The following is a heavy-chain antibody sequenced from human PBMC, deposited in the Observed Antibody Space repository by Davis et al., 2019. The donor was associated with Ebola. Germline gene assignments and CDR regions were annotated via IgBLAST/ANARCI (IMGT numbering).Heavy chain of an antibody. D-gene: IGHD6-25*01. J-gene: IGHJ6*02. V-gene: IGHV4-59*12. CDR1: GGSISSYY. CDR3: ARDSSGSPYSGLDV. CDR2: IYYSGST. Sequence: SETLSLTCTVSGGSISSYYWSWIRQPPGKGLEWIGYIYYSGSTNYNPSLKSRVTISVDTSKNQFSLKLSSVTAADTAVYYCARDSSGSPYSGLDVWGQGTTVTVSS.